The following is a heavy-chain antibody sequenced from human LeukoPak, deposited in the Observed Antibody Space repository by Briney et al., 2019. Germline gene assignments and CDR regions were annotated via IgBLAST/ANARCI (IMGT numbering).Heavy chain of an antibody. Sequence: GRSLRLSCAASGFTFSSYSMHWVRQAPGKGLEWVAAIPYDGSNKYYAGSVKGRFTISRDNSKNTLYLQMNSLRAEDTAVYNCARDSGWHSDYWGQGTLVTVSS. CDR3: ARDSGWHSDY. J-gene: IGHJ4*02. CDR1: GFTFSSYS. D-gene: IGHD6-19*01. CDR2: IPYDGSNK. V-gene: IGHV3-30-3*01.